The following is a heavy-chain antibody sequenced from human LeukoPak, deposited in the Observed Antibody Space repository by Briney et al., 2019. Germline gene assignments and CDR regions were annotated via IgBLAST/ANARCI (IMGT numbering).Heavy chain of an antibody. J-gene: IGHJ4*02. D-gene: IGHD3-10*01. CDR3: ARVSVVRGAPIDY. V-gene: IGHV1-2*02. CDR2: INPNSGGT. CDR1: GFTFSSYG. Sequence: IPGGSLRLSCAASGFTFSSYGMHWVRQAPGQGLEWMGWINPNSGGTNYAQKFQGRVTMTRDTSISTAYMELSRLRSDDTAVYYCARVSVVRGAPIDYWGQGTLVTVSS.